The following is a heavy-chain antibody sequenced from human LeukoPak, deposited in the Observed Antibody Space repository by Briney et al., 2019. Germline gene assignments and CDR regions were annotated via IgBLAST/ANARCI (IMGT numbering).Heavy chain of an antibody. D-gene: IGHD7-27*01. CDR3: ARIVNWDFDY. Sequence: PGGSLRLSCAASGFTFSSYEMNRVRQAPGKGLEWVSHISVSGTTIYYADSVKGRFTISRDNAKNSLYLQMNSLRAEDTAVYYCARIVNWDFDYWGQGTLVTVSS. CDR2: ISVSGTTI. J-gene: IGHJ4*02. CDR1: GFTFSSYE. V-gene: IGHV3-48*03.